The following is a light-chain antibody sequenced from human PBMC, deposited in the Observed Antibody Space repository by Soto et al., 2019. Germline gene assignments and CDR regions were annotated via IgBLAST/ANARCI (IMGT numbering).Light chain of an antibody. V-gene: IGKV3-15*01. J-gene: IGKJ4*01. CDR3: QHYTNWPLT. CDR2: GAS. Sequence: EIVMTQSPATLSVSPGERATLSCRTSHSVSSRLAWYQQKPCQAPRLLIYGASTRATGLPARFSGSGSGTELTLTISSLQSEDFAVYYCQHYTNWPLTFGGGTKVEIK. CDR1: HSVSSR.